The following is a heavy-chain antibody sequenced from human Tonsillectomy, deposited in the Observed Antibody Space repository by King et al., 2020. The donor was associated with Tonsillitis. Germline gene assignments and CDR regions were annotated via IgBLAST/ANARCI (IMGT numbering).Heavy chain of an antibody. D-gene: IGHD3-10*01. CDR3: ATVVGNTWVGYNWFDP. J-gene: IGHJ5*02. Sequence: VQLQESGPGLVKPSETLSLTCTVSGYSISSGYYWGWIRQPPGKGLEWIGSICHSGSTYYNPSLKSRVTISVDTSKNQFSLKLSSVTAADTAIYYCATVVGNTWVGYNWFDPWGQGPLVPVSS. CDR2: ICHSGST. CDR1: GYSISSGYY. V-gene: IGHV4-38-2*02.